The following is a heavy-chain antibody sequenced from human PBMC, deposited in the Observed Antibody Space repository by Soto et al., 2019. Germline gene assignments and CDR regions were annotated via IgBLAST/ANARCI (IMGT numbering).Heavy chain of an antibody. J-gene: IGHJ2*01. CDR3: AKTTGDDPLYWYFDL. V-gene: IGHV3-30*18. D-gene: IGHD4-17*01. CDR1: GFTFSSYG. CDR2: ISYDGSNK. Sequence: QEQLVESGGGVVQPGRSLRLTCAGSGFTFSSYGMHWVRQAPGKGLEWVAIISYDGSNKYYADSVKGRFTISRDNSKNTLYLQMNSLRAEDTAVYYCAKTTGDDPLYWYFDLWGRGTLVTVSS.